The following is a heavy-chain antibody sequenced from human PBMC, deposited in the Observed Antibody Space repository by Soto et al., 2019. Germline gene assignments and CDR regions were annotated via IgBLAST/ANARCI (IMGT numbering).Heavy chain of an antibody. CDR1: GGSISSGGCS. CDR2: IYHSGST. V-gene: IGHV4-30-2*01. J-gene: IGHJ6*02. Sequence: QLQLQESGSGLVKPSQTLSLTCAVSGGSISSGGCSWSWIRQPPGKGLEWIGYIYHSGSTYYNPSLKSRVTISVDRSKNQFSLKLSSVTAADTAVYYCARVMRVRGYDSNYYYYGMDVWGQGTTVTVSS. D-gene: IGHD5-12*01. CDR3: ARVMRVRGYDSNYYYYGMDV.